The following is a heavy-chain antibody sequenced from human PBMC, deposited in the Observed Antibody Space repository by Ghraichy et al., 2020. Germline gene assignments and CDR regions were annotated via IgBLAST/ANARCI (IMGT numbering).Heavy chain of an antibody. CDR2: ISAYNGNT. Sequence: ASVKVSCKASGYTFTSYGISWVRQAPGQGLEWMGWISAYNGNTNYAQKLQGRVTMTTDTSTSTAYMELRSLRSDDTAVYYCARVFSIVGAIGKAFDIWGQGTMVTVSS. CDR1: GYTFTSYG. CDR3: ARVFSIVGAIGKAFDI. V-gene: IGHV1-18*01. D-gene: IGHD1-26*01. J-gene: IGHJ3*02.